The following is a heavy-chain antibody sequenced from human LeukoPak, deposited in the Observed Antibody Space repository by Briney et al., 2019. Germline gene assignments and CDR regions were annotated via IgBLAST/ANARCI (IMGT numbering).Heavy chain of an antibody. CDR1: GFTFSSYS. CDR2: ISSSSSTI. Sequence: PGGSLRLSCAASGFTFSSYSMNWVRQAPGKGLEWVSYISSSSSTIYYADSVKGRFTISRDDAKNSLYLQMNSLRDEDTAVYYCARDREGGAYYYCGMDVWGQGTTVTVSS. CDR3: ARDREGGAYYYCGMDV. V-gene: IGHV3-48*02. D-gene: IGHD3-16*01. J-gene: IGHJ6*02.